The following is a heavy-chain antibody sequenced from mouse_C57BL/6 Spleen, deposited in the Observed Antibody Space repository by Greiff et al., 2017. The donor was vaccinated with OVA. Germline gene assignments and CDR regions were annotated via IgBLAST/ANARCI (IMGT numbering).Heavy chain of an antibody. CDR3: ARSSAYYGNYGPFDY. J-gene: IGHJ2*01. Sequence: VKLQQPGTELVKPGASVKLSCKASGYTFTSYWMHWVKQRPGQGLEWIGNINPSNGGTNYNEKFKSKATLTVDKSSSTAYMQLSSLTSEDSAVYYCARSSAYYGNYGPFDYWGQGTTLTVSS. CDR1: GYTFTSYW. V-gene: IGHV1-53*01. CDR2: INPSNGGT. D-gene: IGHD2-10*01.